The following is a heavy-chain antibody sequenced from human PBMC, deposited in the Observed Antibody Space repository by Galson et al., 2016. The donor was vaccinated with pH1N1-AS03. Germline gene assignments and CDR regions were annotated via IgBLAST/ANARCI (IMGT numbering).Heavy chain of an antibody. Sequence: SLRLSCAASGFTISNFGMLWVRQAPGQGLEWVAIISFDGTNKYYADSVKGRFSISRDNSKNTLFLQMSALRAEDTAVYYCANDFNSDFWSGYSFYWGQGALVTVSS. D-gene: IGHD3-3*01. CDR3: ANDFNSDFWSGYSFY. CDR2: ISFDGTNK. V-gene: IGHV3-30*18. CDR1: GFTISNFG. J-gene: IGHJ4*02.